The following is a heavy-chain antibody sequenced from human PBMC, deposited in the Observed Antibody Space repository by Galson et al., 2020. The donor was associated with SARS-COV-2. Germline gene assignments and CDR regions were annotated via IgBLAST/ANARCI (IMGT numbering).Heavy chain of an antibody. CDR1: GFTFSSYD. CDR3: ARGDQKVIAAAVTHYYYYMDV. J-gene: IGHJ6*03. D-gene: IGHD6-13*01. V-gene: IGHV3-13*01. CDR2: IGTAGDT. Sequence: GGSLRLSCAASGFTFSSYDMHWVRQATGKGLEWVSAIGTAGDTYYPGSVKGRFTISRENAKNSLYLQMNSLRAGDTAVYYCARGDQKVIAAAVTHYYYYMDVWGKGTTVTVSS.